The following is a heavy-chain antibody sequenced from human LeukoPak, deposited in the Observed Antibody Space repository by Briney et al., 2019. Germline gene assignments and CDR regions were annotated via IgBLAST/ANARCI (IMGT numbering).Heavy chain of an antibody. CDR1: GGTFSSYA. CDR2: IIPIFGTA. CDR3: ARAKLAVAGTPFDY. J-gene: IGHJ4*02. V-gene: IGHV1-69*05. Sequence: SVKVSCKASGGTFSSYAISWVRQAPGQGLEWMGRIIPIFGTANYAQKFQGRVTITTDESTSTAYMELSSLRSEETAVYYCARAKLAVAGTPFDYWGQGTLVTVSS. D-gene: IGHD6-19*01.